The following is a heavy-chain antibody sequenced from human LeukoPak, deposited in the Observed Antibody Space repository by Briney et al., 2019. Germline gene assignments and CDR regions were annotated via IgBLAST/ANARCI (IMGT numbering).Heavy chain of an antibody. Sequence: PSETLSLTCTVSGYSISGGYYWGWIRQPPGKGLEWIGSIYHSGSTYYNPSLKSRVTISVDTSKNQFSLKLSSVTAADTAVYYCARGSSGWLDYYYYMDVWGKGTTVTVSS. CDR2: IYHSGST. CDR1: GYSISGGYY. V-gene: IGHV4-38-2*02. J-gene: IGHJ6*03. D-gene: IGHD6-19*01. CDR3: ARGSSGWLDYYYYMDV.